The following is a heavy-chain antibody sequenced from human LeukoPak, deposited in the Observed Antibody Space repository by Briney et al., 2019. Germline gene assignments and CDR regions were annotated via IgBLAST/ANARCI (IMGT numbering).Heavy chain of an antibody. D-gene: IGHD6-19*01. CDR2: INHSGST. J-gene: IGHJ4*02. V-gene: IGHV4-34*01. CDR1: GGSFSGYY. CDR3: ARGPPYSSGWCGAY. Sequence: SETLSLTCAVYGGSFSGYYWSWIRQPPGKGLEWIGEINHSGSTNYNPSLKSRVTISVDTSKNQFSLKLSSVTAADTAVYYCARGPPYSSGWCGAYWGQGTLVTVSS.